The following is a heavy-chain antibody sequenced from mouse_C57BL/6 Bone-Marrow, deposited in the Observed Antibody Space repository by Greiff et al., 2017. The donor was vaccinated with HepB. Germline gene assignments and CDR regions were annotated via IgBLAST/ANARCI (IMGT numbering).Heavy chain of an antibody. CDR1: GFNIKDYY. J-gene: IGHJ1*03. CDR3: TLTTVVAHWYFDV. Sequence: VHVKQSGAELVRPGASVKLSCTASGFNIKDYYMHWVKQRPEQGLEWIGRIDPEDGDTEYAPKFQGKATMTADTSSNTAYLQLSSLTSEDTAVYYCTLTTVVAHWYFDVWGTGTTVTVSS. V-gene: IGHV14-1*01. D-gene: IGHD1-1*01. CDR2: IDPEDGDT.